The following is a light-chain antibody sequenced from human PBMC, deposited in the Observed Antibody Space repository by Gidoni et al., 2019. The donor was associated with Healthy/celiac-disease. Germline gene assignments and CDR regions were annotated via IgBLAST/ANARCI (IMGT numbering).Light chain of an antibody. V-gene: IGLV3-19*01. Sequence: SSELTQDPAVHVALGQTVRITCQGDTLRSYYASWYQQKPGQAPELVIYGKNNRPSGIPDRFSGSSSGNTASLAITGAQAEDEADYYCNSRDSSGNHHWVFGGGTKLTVL. CDR3: NSRDSSGNHHWV. CDR2: GKN. J-gene: IGLJ3*02. CDR1: TLRSYY.